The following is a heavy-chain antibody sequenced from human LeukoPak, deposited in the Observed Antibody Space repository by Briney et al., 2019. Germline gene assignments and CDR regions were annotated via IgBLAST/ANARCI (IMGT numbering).Heavy chain of an antibody. J-gene: IGHJ6*03. CDR2: IYYSGST. D-gene: IGHD6-19*01. Sequence: SETLSLTCTVSGGSISSYYWSWIRQPPGKGLEWIGYIYYSGSTNYNPSLKSRVTISVDTSKNQFSLKLSSVTAAYAAVYYCSGATSGWSTIHYYYYYMDVWGKGTTVTVSS. CDR3: SGATSGWSTIHYYYYYMDV. CDR1: GGSISSYY. V-gene: IGHV4-59*01.